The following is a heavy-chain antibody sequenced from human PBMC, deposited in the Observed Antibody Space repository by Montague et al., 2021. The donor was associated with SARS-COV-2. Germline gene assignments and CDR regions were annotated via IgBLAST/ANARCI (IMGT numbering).Heavy chain of an antibody. D-gene: IGHD3-3*01. J-gene: IGHJ4*02. CDR2: IYSSGST. Sequence: SETLSLTCSASGGSISNYYWSWIRQSAGKGLEWIGRIYSSGSTNXNPSLKSRVTMSVDTSKNQFSLKLNSVTAADTAVYFCARAGRTIFGVITLVDYWGQGTLVTVSS. CDR3: ARAGRTIFGVITLVDY. V-gene: IGHV4-4*07. CDR1: GGSISNYY.